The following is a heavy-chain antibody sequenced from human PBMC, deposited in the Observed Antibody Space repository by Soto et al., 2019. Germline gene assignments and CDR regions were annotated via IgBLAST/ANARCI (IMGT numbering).Heavy chain of an antibody. CDR1: GYTFSSYT. D-gene: IGHD6-25*01. CDR2: IIPVFNSA. J-gene: IGHJ4*02. V-gene: IGHV1-69*01. Sequence: QVRLVQSGAEVKKPGSSVKVSCKASGYTFSSYTINWVRQAPGQGLELMGGIIPVFNSATYAQKFQGRVTITADEATSTAYLELRSLRSEDTAVYYCARIGDGNQRPFDYWGQGTRVTVSS. CDR3: ARIGDGNQRPFDY.